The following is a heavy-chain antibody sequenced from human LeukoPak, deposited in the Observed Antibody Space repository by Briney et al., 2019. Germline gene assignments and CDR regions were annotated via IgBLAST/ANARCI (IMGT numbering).Heavy chain of an antibody. CDR1: GGSISSSSYY. J-gene: IGHJ4*02. CDR3: TRGLDY. Sequence: SETLSLTCTVSGGSISSSSYYWGWIRQPPGKGLEWIGTVYYSGGTYYNPSLKSRVTISVDTSNNQFSLKLTSVTAADTAVYYCTRGLDYWGQGTLVTVSS. CDR2: VYYSGGT. V-gene: IGHV4-39*01.